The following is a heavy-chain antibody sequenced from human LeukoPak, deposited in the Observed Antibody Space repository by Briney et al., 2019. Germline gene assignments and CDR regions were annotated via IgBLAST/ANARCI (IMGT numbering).Heavy chain of an antibody. CDR1: GGSISSSSYY. CDR3: ARDKSRTYGSADAFDI. D-gene: IGHD3-10*01. J-gene: IGHJ3*02. CDR2: IYYSGNT. Sequence: TPSETLSLTCTVSGGSISSSSYYWGWIRQPPGKGLEWIGTIYYSGNTYYNPSLKSRVTISVDTSKNQFSLKLSSVTAADTAVYYCARDKSRTYGSADAFDIWGQGTMVTVSS. V-gene: IGHV4-39*07.